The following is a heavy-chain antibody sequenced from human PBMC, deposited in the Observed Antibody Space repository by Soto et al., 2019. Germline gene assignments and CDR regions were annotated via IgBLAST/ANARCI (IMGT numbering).Heavy chain of an antibody. CDR1: GFTFSSYG. Sequence: GGSLRLSCAASGFTFSSYGMHWVRQAPGKGLEWVAVIWYDGSNKYYADSVNGRFTISRDNSKKTLYLQMNSLRAEDTAVYYCARDLRYSSGWYGSSYYYYGMDVWGQGTTVTVSS. CDR3: ARDLRYSSGWYGSSYYYYGMDV. V-gene: IGHV3-33*01. J-gene: IGHJ6*02. D-gene: IGHD6-19*01. CDR2: IWYDGSNK.